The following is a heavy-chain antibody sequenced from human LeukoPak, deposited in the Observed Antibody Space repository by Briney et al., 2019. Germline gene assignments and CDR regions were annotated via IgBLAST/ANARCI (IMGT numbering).Heavy chain of an antibody. J-gene: IGHJ4*02. CDR3: ARGGASSLTGYYVDY. CDR2: IIPILGIA. D-gene: IGHD3-9*01. CDR1: GYTFTSYG. V-gene: IGHV1-69*04. Sequence: GASVKGSCKAAGYTFTSYGISWLRQAPGQGLEWMGRIIPILGIANYAQKFQGRVTITADKSTSTAYMELSSLRSEDTAVYYCARGGASSLTGYYVDYWGQGTRFTVSS.